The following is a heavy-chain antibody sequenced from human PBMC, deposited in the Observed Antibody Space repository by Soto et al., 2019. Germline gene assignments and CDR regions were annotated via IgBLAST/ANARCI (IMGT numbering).Heavy chain of an antibody. CDR1: GGSISSADYY. Sequence: QVQLQESGPGLVKPSQTLSLTCTVSGGSISSADYYWSWIRQPPGKGLEWIGYIYYSGSTDYNPSLKSRVNISVDTSKNQFSLKLSSVTAADTAVYYCARGWELLPFDSWGQGTLVTVSS. V-gene: IGHV4-30-4*01. CDR2: IYYSGST. D-gene: IGHD1-26*01. J-gene: IGHJ4*02. CDR3: ARGWELLPFDS.